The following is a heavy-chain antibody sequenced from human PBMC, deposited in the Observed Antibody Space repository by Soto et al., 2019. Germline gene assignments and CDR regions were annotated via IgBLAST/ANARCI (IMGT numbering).Heavy chain of an antibody. CDR1: GDSISSTNHY. D-gene: IGHD3-10*01. CDR3: ARQPLVRGVLSDMDV. V-gene: IGHV4-39*01. CDR2: IYYIGNT. J-gene: IGHJ6*02. Sequence: SETLSLTCIVSGDSISSTNHYWGWIRHPPGKGLEWIGSIYYIGNTYYNPSLKSRVTISVDTSKKQISLKLSSVTATDTAVYFCARQPLVRGVLSDMDVWGHGTTVTVSS.